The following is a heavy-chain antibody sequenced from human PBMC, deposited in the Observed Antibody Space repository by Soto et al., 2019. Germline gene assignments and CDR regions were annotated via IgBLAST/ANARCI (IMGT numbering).Heavy chain of an antibody. D-gene: IGHD3-22*01. J-gene: IGHJ4*02. CDR2: IIPIFGTA. Sequence: RASVKVSCKASGGTFSSYAISWVRQAPGQGLEWMGGIIPIFGTANYAQKFQGRVTITADESTSTAYMELSSLRSEDTAVYYCASPRTYYYDSSGYYSYWGQGTLVTVSS. V-gene: IGHV1-69*13. CDR1: GGTFSSYA. CDR3: ASPRTYYYDSSGYYSY.